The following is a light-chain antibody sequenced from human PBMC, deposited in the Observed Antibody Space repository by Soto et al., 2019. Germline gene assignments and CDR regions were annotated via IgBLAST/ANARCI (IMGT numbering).Light chain of an antibody. CDR2: RVS. V-gene: IGKV2-30*01. J-gene: IGKJ2*01. CDR1: ESLVYSDGDTF. Sequence: VLLTQSPLSLPVTLGQPASMSCRSNESLVYSDGDTFLTWFHQRPGQSPKPLLSRVSKRASGVPDRCSGSGSGTDFTLKISGVEAEDLGVYFCRQGTHWPPYTFGQGTTLEIK. CDR3: RQGTHWPPYT.